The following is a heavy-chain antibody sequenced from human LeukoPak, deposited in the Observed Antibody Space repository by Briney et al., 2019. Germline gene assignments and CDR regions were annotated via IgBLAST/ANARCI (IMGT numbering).Heavy chain of an antibody. CDR2: ISYDGNKK. D-gene: IGHD3-10*01. Sequence: PGRSLRLSCAASGFTFSSYAMHWVRQPPGKGLQWVTEISYDGNKKTYVDSVKGRFTISRDNSKNTLYLQMNSLRDEDTAVYYCARGAQKILSFGEYPSDAFDIWGQGTMVSVSS. J-gene: IGHJ3*02. CDR3: ARGAQKILSFGEYPSDAFDI. CDR1: GFTFSSYA. V-gene: IGHV3-30-3*01.